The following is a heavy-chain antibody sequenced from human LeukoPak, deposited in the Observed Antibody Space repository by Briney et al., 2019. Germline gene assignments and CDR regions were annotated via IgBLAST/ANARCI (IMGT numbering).Heavy chain of an antibody. CDR3: AKTGRPNNSGWYRWFDP. V-gene: IGHV4-4*07. D-gene: IGHD6-19*01. CDR2: IYSSGST. J-gene: IGHJ5*02. CDR1: GGSTNSYY. Sequence: SETLSLTCSVSGGSTNSYYWSWIRQSGGKGLEWIGRIYSSGSTVYNPSLKSRVTISVDTSKNQFSLNLSSVTAADTAVYYCAKTGRPNNSGWYRWFDPWGQGTLVTVSS.